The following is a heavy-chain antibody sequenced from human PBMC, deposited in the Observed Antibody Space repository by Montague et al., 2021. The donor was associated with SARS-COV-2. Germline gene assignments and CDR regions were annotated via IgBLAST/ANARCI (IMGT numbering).Heavy chain of an antibody. CDR3: ARARITMIVVVNALEI. D-gene: IGHD3-22*01. V-gene: IGHV4-31*03. Sequence: TLSLTCTVSGGSISSGCYYSSWIRQHPGKGLDWIGCSFYIVRTYYNPSLQSRVTISVDTSKNHFSLKLSSVTAADTAVYYCARARITMIVVVNALEIWGQGTMVTVPS. CDR1: GGSISSGCYY. CDR2: SFYIVRT. J-gene: IGHJ3*02.